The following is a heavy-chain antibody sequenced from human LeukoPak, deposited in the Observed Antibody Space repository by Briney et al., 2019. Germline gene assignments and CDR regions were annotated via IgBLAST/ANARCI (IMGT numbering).Heavy chain of an antibody. J-gene: IGHJ4*02. CDR2: ISGSGVST. Sequence: GGSLRLSCAASGFRLSSYAMSWVRQAPGKGLEWVSAISGSGVSTYYADSVKGRFTVSRDNSKNTLYLQMSSLRAEDTAVYYCAKDERNWNYNLASQTYDWGQGTLVTVSS. V-gene: IGHV3-23*01. CDR1: GFRLSSYA. CDR3: AKDERNWNYNLASQTYD. D-gene: IGHD1-7*01.